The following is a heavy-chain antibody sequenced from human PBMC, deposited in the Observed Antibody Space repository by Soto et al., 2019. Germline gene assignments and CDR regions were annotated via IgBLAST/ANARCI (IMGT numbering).Heavy chain of an antibody. Sequence: SVKVSCKASGGTFSSYAISWVRRAPGQGLEWMGGIIPIFGTANYAQKFQGRVTITADESTSTAYMELSSLRSEDTAVYYCARENTDMVTGYFDYWGQGTLVTVSS. V-gene: IGHV1-69*01. CDR1: GGTFSSYA. J-gene: IGHJ4*02. D-gene: IGHD5-18*01. CDR3: ARENTDMVTGYFDY. CDR2: IIPIFGTA.